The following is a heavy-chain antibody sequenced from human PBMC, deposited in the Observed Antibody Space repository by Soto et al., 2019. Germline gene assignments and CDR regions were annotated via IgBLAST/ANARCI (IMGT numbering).Heavy chain of an antibody. CDR3: ASGYIASGHGYDS. J-gene: IGHJ4*02. CDR1: GQLFNNHW. Sequence: DSLKISCNGPGQLFNNHWIGWVRQTPGKGLEWMGLIFTRDSETKTSSSFQGHVSFSVDKSINTVYLQWNSLKTTDTGTYFCASGYIASGHGYDSCGQGNLVTVSS. V-gene: IGHV5-51*01. CDR2: IFTRDSET. D-gene: IGHD5-18*01.